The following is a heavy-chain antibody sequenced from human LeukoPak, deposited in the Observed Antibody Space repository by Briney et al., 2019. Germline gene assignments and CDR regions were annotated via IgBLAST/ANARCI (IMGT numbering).Heavy chain of an antibody. Sequence: PSETLSLTCTVSGGSISSSSYYWGWIRQPPGKGLECIGSIYYSGSTYYNPSLKSRVTISVDTSKNQFSLKLSSVTAADTAVYYCARRGWYEGIYYFDYWGQGTLVTVSS. CDR3: ARRGWYEGIYYFDY. D-gene: IGHD6-19*01. J-gene: IGHJ4*02. V-gene: IGHV4-39*01. CDR2: IYYSGST. CDR1: GGSISSSSYY.